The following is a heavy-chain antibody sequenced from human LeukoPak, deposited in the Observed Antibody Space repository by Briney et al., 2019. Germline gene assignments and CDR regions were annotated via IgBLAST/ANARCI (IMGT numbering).Heavy chain of an antibody. CDR2: INTNTRNP. Sequence: GASVKVSCKASGYIFTNYAMNWVRQAPGQGLEWMGWINTNTRNPTYAQGFTGRFVFSLDTSVSTAYLQFSSLEAEDTAVYYCARDISSSWVDAFDIWGQGTMVTVSS. D-gene: IGHD6-13*01. CDR1: GYIFTNYA. J-gene: IGHJ3*02. CDR3: ARDISSSWVDAFDI. V-gene: IGHV7-4-1*02.